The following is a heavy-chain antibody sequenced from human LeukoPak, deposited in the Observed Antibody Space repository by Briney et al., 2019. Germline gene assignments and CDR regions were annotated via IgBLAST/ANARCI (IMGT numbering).Heavy chain of an antibody. Sequence: SETLSLTCTVSGGSISSYYWSWIRQPPGKGLEWIGYIYYSGSTNYNPSLKSRVTISVDTSKNQFSLKLSSVTAADTAVYYCARVLGGATTFFYYYYYMDVWGKGTTVTVSS. J-gene: IGHJ6*03. V-gene: IGHV4-59*01. CDR3: ARVLGGATTFFYYYYYMDV. CDR1: GGSISSYY. D-gene: IGHD1-26*01. CDR2: IYYSGST.